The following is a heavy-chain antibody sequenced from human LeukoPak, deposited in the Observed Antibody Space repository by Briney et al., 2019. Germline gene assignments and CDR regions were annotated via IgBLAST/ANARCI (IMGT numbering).Heavy chain of an antibody. CDR3: ARGVAGYDFWSGYYRNYYYMDV. CDR1: SGSISSYY. J-gene: IGHJ6*03. CDR2: IHYSGST. Sequence: PSETLSLTCAVSSGSISSYYWSWIRQPPGRGLEWIGSIHYSGSTSYNSSLKSRVTISVDTSKNQFSLKLSSVTPADTAVYYCARGVAGYDFWSGYYRNYYYMDVWGKGTTVTVFS. D-gene: IGHD3-3*01. V-gene: IGHV4-59*01.